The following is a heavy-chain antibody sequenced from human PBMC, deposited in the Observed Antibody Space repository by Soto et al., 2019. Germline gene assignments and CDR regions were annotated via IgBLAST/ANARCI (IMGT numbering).Heavy chain of an antibody. J-gene: IGHJ4*02. V-gene: IGHV1-24*01. CDR1: GYTFSDLS. CDR2: FDPEDDET. CDR3: ATRVSYYYDTSGNYYGH. Sequence: ASVKVSCKVSGYTFSDLSMHWVRRAPGKGLEWMGSFDPEDDETIYAQKFQGRVTMTEDTSTDTAYMELSSLKSEDTAVYYCATRVSYYYDTSGNYYGHWGQGTLVTVSS. D-gene: IGHD3-22*01.